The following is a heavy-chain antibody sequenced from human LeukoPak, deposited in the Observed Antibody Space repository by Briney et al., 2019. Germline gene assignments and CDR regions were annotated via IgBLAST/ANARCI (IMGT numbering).Heavy chain of an antibody. Sequence: PGGSLRLSCAASGFSSYGMHWVRQAPGKGLEWVAVIRYDESNKYYADSVKGRFTISRDNSMDTLYLQMNSLRVEDTAVYYCARDPGGDNAYWGQGTLVTVSS. CDR3: ARDPGGDNAY. CDR2: IRYDESNK. D-gene: IGHD4-17*01. J-gene: IGHJ4*02. CDR1: GFSSYG. V-gene: IGHV3-33*01.